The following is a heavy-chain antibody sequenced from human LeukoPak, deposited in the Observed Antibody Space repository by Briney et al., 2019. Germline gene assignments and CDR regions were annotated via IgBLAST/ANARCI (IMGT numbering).Heavy chain of an antibody. CDR3: PRGSRYCSSTSCYDFDY. V-gene: IGHV1-8*01. D-gene: IGHD2-2*01. CDR1: GYTFTSYD. CDR2: INPTSGNT. J-gene: IGHJ4*02. Sequence: GASVKVSCKASGYTFTSYDINWVRQATGQGLEWMGWINPTSGNTGYAQKFQGRVTMTRNTSISTAYMELSSLRSEDTAVYYCPRGSRYCSSTSCYDFDYWGRGTLVTVSS.